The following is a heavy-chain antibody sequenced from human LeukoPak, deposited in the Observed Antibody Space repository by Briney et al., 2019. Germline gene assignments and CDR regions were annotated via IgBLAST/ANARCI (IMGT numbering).Heavy chain of an antibody. CDR2: INPNSGGT. V-gene: IGHV1-2*02. CDR3: ARDSSSWYQIYYYYGMDV. CDR1: GYTFTGYY. Sequence: EASVKVSCKASGYTFTGYYMHWVRQAPGQGLEWMGWINPNSGGTNYAQKFQGRVTMTTDTSTSTAYMELRSLRSDDTAVYYCARDSSSWYQIYYYYGMDVWGQGTLVTVSS. D-gene: IGHD6-13*01. J-gene: IGHJ6*02.